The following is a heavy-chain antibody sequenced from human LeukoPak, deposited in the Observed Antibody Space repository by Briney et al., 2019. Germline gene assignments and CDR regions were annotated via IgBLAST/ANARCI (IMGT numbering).Heavy chain of an antibody. CDR2: IYHSGST. V-gene: IGHV4-38-2*02. CDR1: GYSISSGYY. J-gene: IGHJ4*02. CDR3: ARDPKVGATTGY. Sequence: PETPSPTCAVSGYSISSGYYWGWIRQPPGKGLEWIGSIYHSGSTYYNPSLKSRVTISVDTSKNQFSLKLSSVTAADTAVYYCARDPKVGATTGYWGQGTQVTVSS. D-gene: IGHD1-26*01.